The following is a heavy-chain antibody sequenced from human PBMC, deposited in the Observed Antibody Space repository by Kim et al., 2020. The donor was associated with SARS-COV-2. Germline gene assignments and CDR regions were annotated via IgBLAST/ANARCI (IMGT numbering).Heavy chain of an antibody. J-gene: IGHJ3*02. CDR1: GGSISSYY. V-gene: IGHV4-59*01. Sequence: SETLSLTCTVSGGSISSYYWSWIRQPPGKGLEWIGYIYYSGSTNYNPSLKSRVTISVDTSKNQFSLKLSSVTAADTAVYYCARDTTYYYGSGTDIWGQGTMVTVSS. D-gene: IGHD3-10*01. CDR3: ARDTTYYYGSGTDI. CDR2: IYYSGST.